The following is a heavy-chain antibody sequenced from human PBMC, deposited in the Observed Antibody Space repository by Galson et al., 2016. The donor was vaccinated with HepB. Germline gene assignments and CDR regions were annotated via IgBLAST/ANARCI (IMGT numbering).Heavy chain of an antibody. D-gene: IGHD4-17*01. Sequence: SVKVSCKAGGYTFTNYAIHWVRQAPGQSLEWMGWIAGGNGNTRYSQQFQGRVTFTRDTSASIVYMEMSSLRSEDTAVFYCVRNAGDYNFGDWGQGTLVIVSS. CDR2: IAGGNGNT. CDR3: VRNAGDYNFGD. V-gene: IGHV1-3*01. CDR1: GYTFTNYA. J-gene: IGHJ1*01.